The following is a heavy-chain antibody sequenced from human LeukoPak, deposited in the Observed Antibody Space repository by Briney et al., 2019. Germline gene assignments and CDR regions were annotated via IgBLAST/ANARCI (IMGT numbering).Heavy chain of an antibody. D-gene: IGHD3-10*01. CDR2: ISSSSSYI. V-gene: IGHV3-21*01. CDR3: ARDDDYYGSGSYYRGPAYFDY. J-gene: IGHJ4*02. Sequence: GGSLRLSCAASGFSFMSYAMTWVRQAPGKGLEWVSSISSSSSYIYYADSVKGRFTISRDNAKNSLYLQMNSLRAEDTAVYYCARDDDYYGSGSYYRGPAYFDYWGQGTLVTVSS. CDR1: GFSFMSYA.